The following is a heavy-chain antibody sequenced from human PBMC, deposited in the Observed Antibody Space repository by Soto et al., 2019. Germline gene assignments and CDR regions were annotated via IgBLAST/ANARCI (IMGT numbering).Heavy chain of an antibody. V-gene: IGHV4-39*01. CDR3: ARRLTTIPFVEWYFDL. CDR2: IYYSGNT. J-gene: IGHJ2*01. CDR1: GASISSSSYY. D-gene: IGHD4-17*01. Sequence: SETLSLTCTVSGASISSSSYYWGWIRQPPGKELEWIGSIYYSGNTYYNPSLKSRVTISVDTSKNQFSLKLSSVTAADTAVYYCARRLTTIPFVEWYFDLWGRGTLVTVSS.